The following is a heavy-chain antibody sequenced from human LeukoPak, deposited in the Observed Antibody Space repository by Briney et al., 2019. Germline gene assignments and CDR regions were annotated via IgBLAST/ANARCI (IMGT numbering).Heavy chain of an antibody. Sequence: ASVKVSCKASGYIFTTYDIGWVRQATGQGLEWMGWLNPNSGNAGYAQKFHGRVTISRNTSISTAYMELSSLRSDDTAIYYCASRKFLGWFDPWGQGTLVTVSS. V-gene: IGHV1-8*03. D-gene: IGHD7-27*01. CDR1: GYIFTTYD. CDR2: LNPNSGNA. J-gene: IGHJ5*02. CDR3: ASRKFLGWFDP.